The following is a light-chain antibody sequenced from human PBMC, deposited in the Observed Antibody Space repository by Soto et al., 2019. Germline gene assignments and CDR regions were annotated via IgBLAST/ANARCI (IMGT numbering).Light chain of an antibody. J-gene: IGKJ2*01. Sequence: EIVMTQSPATLSVSPGESATLSCRASQSVSSSLAWYQQKPGQAPRLLIYDTSTRATGVPARFSGSGSGTEFTLTISSLQSEDFAVYYCQQYNNWPLTFGQGTKLEIK. CDR1: QSVSSS. V-gene: IGKV3-15*01. CDR3: QQYNNWPLT. CDR2: DTS.